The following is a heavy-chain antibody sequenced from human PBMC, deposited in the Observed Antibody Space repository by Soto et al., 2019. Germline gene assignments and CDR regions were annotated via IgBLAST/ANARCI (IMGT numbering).Heavy chain of an antibody. D-gene: IGHD3-10*01. CDR1: GFTFSSYD. CDR2: IGTAGDT. CDR3: ARDRGINWFDP. Sequence: GGSLRLSCAASGFTFSSYDMHWVRQATGKGLEWVSAIGTAGDTYYPGSVKGRFTISRENAKNSLYLQMNSLRAEDTAVYYCARDRGINWFDPWGQGTLVTVSS. J-gene: IGHJ5*02. V-gene: IGHV3-13*01.